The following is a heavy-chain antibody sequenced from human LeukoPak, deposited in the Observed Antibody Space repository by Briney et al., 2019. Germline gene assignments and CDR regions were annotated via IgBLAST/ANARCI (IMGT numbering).Heavy chain of an antibody. CDR1: GFTFSNYG. D-gene: IGHD1-26*01. CDR2: LVYDGFYK. V-gene: IGHV3-30*03. CDR3: ARDRSGTYSPSDY. J-gene: IGHJ4*02. Sequence: PGGSLRLSCAASGFTFSNYGMHWVRQAPGKGLEWVALLVYDGFYKYYADSVKGRFTISRDNSKNTLYLQMNSLRAEDTAVYYCARDRSGTYSPSDYWGQGTLVTVSS.